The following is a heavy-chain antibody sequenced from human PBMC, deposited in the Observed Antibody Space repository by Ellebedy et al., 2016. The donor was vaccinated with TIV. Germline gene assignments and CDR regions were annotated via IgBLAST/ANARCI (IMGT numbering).Heavy chain of an antibody. J-gene: IGHJ4*02. CDR2: INHSGST. CDR3: ASRLSSSGYYY. V-gene: IGHV4-34*01. D-gene: IGHD3-22*01. Sequence: MPSETLSLTCAVYGGSLRGYYWNWIRQPPGQGLEWIGEINHSGSTNYNPSLKSRVTISVDMSKNQFSLKLNSVTAADTAVYYCASRLSSSGYYYWGQGTLVTVSS. CDR1: GGSLRGYY.